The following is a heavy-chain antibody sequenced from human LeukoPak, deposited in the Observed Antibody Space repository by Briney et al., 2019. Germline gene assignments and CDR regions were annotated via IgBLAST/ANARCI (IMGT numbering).Heavy chain of an antibody. D-gene: IGHD6-19*01. V-gene: IGHV1-18*04. CDR1: GYTFTSYG. J-gene: IGHJ5*02. Sequence: ASVKVSCKASGYTFTSYGISWVRQAPGQGLEWVGWISAYNGNTNYAQKLQGRVTMTTDTSPSTAYMELRSLRSDDTAVYYCARWQSLKFEQWLVQDWFDPWGQGTLVTVSS. CDR2: ISAYNGNT. CDR3: ARWQSLKFEQWLVQDWFDP.